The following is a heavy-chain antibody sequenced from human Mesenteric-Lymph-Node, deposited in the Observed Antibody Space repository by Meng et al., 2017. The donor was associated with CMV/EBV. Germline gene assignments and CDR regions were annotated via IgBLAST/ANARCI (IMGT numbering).Heavy chain of an antibody. CDR3: AKDEPYRVNAFGI. CDR1: GFSFSNHG. D-gene: IGHD2-21*01. CDR2: IRYDGSNK. Sequence: GGSLRLSCAASGFSFSNHGMHWVRQAPGKGLEWLALIRYDGSNKYYPDSLRGRFTVSRDNSKNTLYLQMNGLRPEDTAVYYCAKDEPYRVNAFGIWGQGTMVTVSS. V-gene: IGHV3-30*02. J-gene: IGHJ3*02.